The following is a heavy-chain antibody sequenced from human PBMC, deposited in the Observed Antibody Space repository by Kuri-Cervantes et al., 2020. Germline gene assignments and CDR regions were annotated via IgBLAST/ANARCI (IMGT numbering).Heavy chain of an antibody. CDR3: ARGHYGDYGGRYYYYYGMDV. V-gene: IGHV3-23*01. CDR2: ISGSGGST. Sequence: GGSLRLSCAASGFTFSSYAMSWVRQAPGKGLEWVSAISGSGGSTYYADSVKGRFTISRDNSKNTLYLQMNSLRAEDTAVYYCARGHYGDYGGRYYYYYGMDVWGQGTTVTVSS. D-gene: IGHD4-17*01. J-gene: IGHJ6*02. CDR1: GFTFSSYA.